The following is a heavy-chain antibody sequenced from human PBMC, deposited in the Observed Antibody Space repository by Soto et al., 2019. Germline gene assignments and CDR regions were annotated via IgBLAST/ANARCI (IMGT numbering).Heavy chain of an antibody. CDR3: ARIPSTGPYYFDY. V-gene: IGHV5-51*01. CDR2: IYPGDSDT. Sequence: GESLKISCKGSGYTFTNYWMGWVRQMPGKGLEWMGIIYPGDSDTRYSPSFQGQVTISADKSTSTAYLQWSSLKASDTAMYYCARIPSTGPYYFDYWGQGTPVTVSS. D-gene: IGHD1-1*01. J-gene: IGHJ4*01. CDR1: GYTFTNYW.